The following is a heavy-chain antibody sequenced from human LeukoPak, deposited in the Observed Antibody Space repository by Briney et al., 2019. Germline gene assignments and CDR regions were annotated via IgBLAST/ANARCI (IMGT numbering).Heavy chain of an antibody. D-gene: IGHD2-15*01. V-gene: IGHV3-21*01. CDR2: ISSSSSYI. J-gene: IGHJ5*02. CDR3: AKDSPRYCSGGSCNWFDP. CDR1: GFTVRGNY. Sequence: GGSLRLSCGASGFTVRGNYMSWVRQAPGKGLEWVSSISSSSSYIYYADSVKGRFTISRDSAKNSLYLQMNSLRAEDTAVYYCAKDSPRYCSGGSCNWFDPWGQGTLVTVSS.